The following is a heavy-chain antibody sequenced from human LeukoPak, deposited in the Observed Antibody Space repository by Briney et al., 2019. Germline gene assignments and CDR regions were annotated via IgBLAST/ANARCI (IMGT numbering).Heavy chain of an antibody. CDR2: TYTSGST. V-gene: IGHV4-4*07. Sequence: SETLSLTCTVSGGSISGYYWIWIRQPAGKGLEWIGRTYTSGSTSYNPSLKSRVTMSVDTSKKQFALKLSSVTAADTAVYYCARDILGGSVGGDFYYYYAMDVWGEGTTVTVSS. D-gene: IGHD3-3*01. J-gene: IGHJ6*04. CDR3: ARDILGGSVGGDFYYYYAMDV. CDR1: GGSISGYY.